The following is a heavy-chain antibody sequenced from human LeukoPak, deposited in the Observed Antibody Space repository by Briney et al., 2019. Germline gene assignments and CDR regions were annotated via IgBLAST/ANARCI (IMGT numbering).Heavy chain of an antibody. J-gene: IGHJ6*04. CDR3: AELGITMIGGV. CDR1: GFTFSSYS. Sequence: PGGSLRLSCAASGFTFSSYSMNWVRQAPGKGLEWVSSISSRSSYIHYADSMKGRFTISRDNAKNSLYLQMNSLRAEDTAVYYCAELGITMIGGVWGKGTTVTISS. CDR2: ISSRSSYI. V-gene: IGHV3-21*01. D-gene: IGHD3-10*02.